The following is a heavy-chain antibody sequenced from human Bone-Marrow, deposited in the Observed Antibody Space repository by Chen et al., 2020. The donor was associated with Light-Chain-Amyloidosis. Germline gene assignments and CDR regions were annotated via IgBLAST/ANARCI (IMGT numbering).Heavy chain of an antibody. CDR1: GFSFSNYW. J-gene: IGHJ3*01. D-gene: IGHD3-9*01. Sequence: EVQLVESGGGLVQPGGSLRLSCAASGFSFSNYWMTWVRQAPGKGLEWVANIRRDGSRMYYVDSVEGRFTVSRDNAKNSLYLQRDSLRADDTAVDYCAGDVNAGSGEAYDNAFDVWGQGKTVTVSS. CDR2: IRRDGSRM. CDR3: AGDVNAGSGEAYDNAFDV. V-gene: IGHV3-7*03.